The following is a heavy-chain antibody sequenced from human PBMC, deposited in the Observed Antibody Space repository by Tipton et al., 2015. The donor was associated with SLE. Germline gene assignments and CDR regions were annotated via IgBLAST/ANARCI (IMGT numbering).Heavy chain of an antibody. V-gene: IGHV4-34*01. Sequence: LRLSCAVYGGSFSGYYWSWIRQPPGKGLEWIGEINHSGSTNYNPSLKSRVTISVDTSKNQFSLKLSSVTAADTAVYYCARVWYYGSGSPHYGMDVWGQGTTVTVSS. CDR3: ARVWYYGSGSPHYGMDV. D-gene: IGHD3-10*01. CDR2: INHSGST. CDR1: GGSFSGYY. J-gene: IGHJ6*02.